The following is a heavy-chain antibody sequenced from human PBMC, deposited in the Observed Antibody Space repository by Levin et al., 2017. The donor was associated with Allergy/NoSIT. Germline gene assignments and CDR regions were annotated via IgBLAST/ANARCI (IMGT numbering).Heavy chain of an antibody. Sequence: SVKVSCKASGGTFSSYAISWVRQAPGQGLEWMGGIIPIFGTANYAQKFQGRVTITADESTSTAYMELSSLRSEDTAVYYCARVAVAGTYETGFDYWGQGTLVTVSS. CDR2: IIPIFGTA. CDR1: GGTFSSYA. CDR3: ARVAVAGTYETGFDY. J-gene: IGHJ4*02. D-gene: IGHD6-19*01. V-gene: IGHV1-69*13.